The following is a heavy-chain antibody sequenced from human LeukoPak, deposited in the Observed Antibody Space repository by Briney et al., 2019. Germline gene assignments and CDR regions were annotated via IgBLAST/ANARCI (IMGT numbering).Heavy chain of an antibody. J-gene: IGHJ4*02. CDR2: INPNTGGT. CDR3: ARTPRNGYIEGY. Sequence: ASVKVSCKASGYIFTGYYMHWVRQAPGQGLEWMGVINPNTGGTNYAQKFQGRVTMTRDTSISTAYMELSSLRSEDTAGSYCARTPRNGYIEGYWGQGTLVTVSS. D-gene: IGHD5-24*01. V-gene: IGHV1-2*02. CDR1: GYIFTGYY.